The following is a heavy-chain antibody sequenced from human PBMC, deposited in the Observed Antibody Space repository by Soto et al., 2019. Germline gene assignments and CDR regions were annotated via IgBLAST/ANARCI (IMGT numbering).Heavy chain of an antibody. D-gene: IGHD4-17*01. Sequence: QVQLVESGGGVVQPGRSLRLSCAASGFTFSSNAMHWVRQAPGKGLEWVAVMSYDGSNEYYADSVKGRFTISRDNSKNPLYLQMTSLRAEDTAVYYCARDSILSGTTRPPPLDYWGQGTLVTVSS. J-gene: IGHJ4*02. CDR2: MSYDGSNE. CDR3: ARDSILSGTTRPPPLDY. CDR1: GFTFSSNA. V-gene: IGHV3-30-3*01.